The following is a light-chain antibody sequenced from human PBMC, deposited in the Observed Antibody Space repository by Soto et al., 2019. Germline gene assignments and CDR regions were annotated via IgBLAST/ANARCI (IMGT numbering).Light chain of an antibody. J-gene: IGKJ2*01. CDR3: QQYGSSHT. Sequence: EIVLTQSPGTLSLSPGERATLSCRASQSVSSSYLAWYQQKPGQAPRLLIYGASSRATGIPDRFSGSGSGTDFTLTISRLDPEEFAVYYCQQYGSSHTFGQGTKLEIK. V-gene: IGKV3-20*01. CDR2: GAS. CDR1: QSVSSSY.